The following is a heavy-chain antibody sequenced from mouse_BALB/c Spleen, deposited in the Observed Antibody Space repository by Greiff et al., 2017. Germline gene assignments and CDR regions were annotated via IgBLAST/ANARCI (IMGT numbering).Heavy chain of an antibody. J-gene: IGHJ2*01. CDR2: IDPSDSYT. CDR3: ARGGDYDDPLDY. D-gene: IGHD2-4*01. CDR1: GYTFTSYW. V-gene: IGHV1-69*02. Sequence: VQLQQPGAELVKPGASVKMSCKASGYTFTSYWMHWVKQRPGQGLEWIGVIDPSDSYTSYNQKFKGKATLTADKSSSTAYMQLSSLTSVDSAVYFCARGGDYDDPLDYWGQGTTLTVSS.